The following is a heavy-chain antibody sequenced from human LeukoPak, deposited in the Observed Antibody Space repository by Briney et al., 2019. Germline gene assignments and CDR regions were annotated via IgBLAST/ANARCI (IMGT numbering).Heavy chain of an antibody. J-gene: IGHJ4*02. CDR3: ARGAFDWLLYFDY. CDR2: IIPIFGTA. Sequence: ASVKVSCKASGGTFSSYAISWVRQAPGQGLEWMGGIIPIFGTANYAQKFQGRVTITTDESTSTAYMELSSLRSEDTAVYYCARGAFDWLLYFDYWGQGILVTVSS. D-gene: IGHD3-9*01. CDR1: GGTFSSYA. V-gene: IGHV1-69*05.